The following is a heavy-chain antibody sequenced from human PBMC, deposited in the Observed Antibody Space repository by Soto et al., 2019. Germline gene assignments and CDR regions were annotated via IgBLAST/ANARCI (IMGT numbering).Heavy chain of an antibody. J-gene: IGHJ4*02. CDR3: ANVYSHASDS. Sequence: GGSLRLSCAASGFTFSNNAMRWLRQAPGKGLEWVSSISESGDRTYYADFVKGRFTISRDTSKNTLSLQMNSLTLEDTAVYYCANVYSHASDSWGQGTLVTVSS. D-gene: IGHD5-18*01. V-gene: IGHV3-23*01. CDR1: GFTFSNNA. CDR2: ISESGDRT.